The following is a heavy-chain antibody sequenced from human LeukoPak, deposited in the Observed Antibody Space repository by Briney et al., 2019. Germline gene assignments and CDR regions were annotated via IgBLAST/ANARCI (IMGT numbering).Heavy chain of an antibody. J-gene: IGHJ4*02. CDR1: GFTFSSYW. D-gene: IGHD3-10*01. CDR2: INSDGSST. Sequence: GGSLRLSCAASGFTFSSYWMHWVRQAPGKGLVWVSRINSDGSSTSYADSVKGRFTNSRDNAKNTLYLQMNSLRAEDTAVYYCARLIGWLESYYYGSGKLIDYWGQGTLVTVSS. CDR3: ARLIGWLESYYYGSGKLIDY. V-gene: IGHV3-74*01.